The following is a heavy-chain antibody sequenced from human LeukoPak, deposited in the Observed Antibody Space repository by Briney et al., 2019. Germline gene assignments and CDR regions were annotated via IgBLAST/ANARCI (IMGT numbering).Heavy chain of an antibody. CDR3: ARGGIFGVVKKIKNYFDY. V-gene: IGHV4-34*01. CDR1: GGSFSGYY. Sequence: PSETLSLTCAVYGGSFSGYYWGWIRQPPGKGLEWIGTISYSGNTYYNPSLKSRVTISVDTSKNQFSLKLSSVTAADTAVYYCARGGIFGVVKKIKNYFDYWGQGTLVTVSS. CDR2: ISYSGNT. D-gene: IGHD3-3*01. J-gene: IGHJ4*02.